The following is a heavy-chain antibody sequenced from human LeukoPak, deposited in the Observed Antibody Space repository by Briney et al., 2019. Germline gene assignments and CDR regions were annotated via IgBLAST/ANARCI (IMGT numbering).Heavy chain of an antibody. CDR2: INPSGGST. V-gene: IGHV1-46*01. CDR1: GYTFTSYY. J-gene: IGHJ4*02. D-gene: IGHD2-21*02. Sequence: ASVKVSCKASGYTFTSYYMHWVRQAPGQGLEWMGIINPSGGSTSYAQKFQGRVTMTRDTSTSTVYMELSSLRSEGTAVYYCARDLRGQVVTATSRVAFGYWGQGTLVTVSS. CDR3: ARDLRGQVVTATSRVAFGY.